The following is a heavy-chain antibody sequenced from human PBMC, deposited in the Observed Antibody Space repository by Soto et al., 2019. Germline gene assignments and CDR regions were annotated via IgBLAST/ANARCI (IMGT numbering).Heavy chain of an antibody. Sequence: QLQLQESGPGLVTPSETLSLTCTVSGGSISSSSYYWGWIRQPPGKGLEWIGSISYSGSTYYNTSIKRRVPISVDTYKDHFYQKLSSVTAADTDVYYCAIRVEAFDSCGQGTMVTASS. J-gene: IGHJ3*02. D-gene: IGHD3-3*01. CDR1: GGSISSSSYY. CDR3: AIRVEAFDS. V-gene: IGHV4-39*01. CDR2: ISYSGST.